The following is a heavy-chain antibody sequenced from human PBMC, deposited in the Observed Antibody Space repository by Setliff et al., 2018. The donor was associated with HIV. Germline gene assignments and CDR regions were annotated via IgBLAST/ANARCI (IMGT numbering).Heavy chain of an antibody. V-gene: IGHV1-69*05. J-gene: IGHJ4*02. CDR1: GGTFSSYA. CDR3: ARMYSGYDWSPAGARTRYFDY. CDR2: IIPIFGTA. Sequence: SVKVSCKASGGTFSSYAISWVRQAPGQGLEWMGGIIPIFGTANYAQKFQGRVTITTDESTSTAYMELSRLRSDDTAVYYCARMYSGYDWSPAGARTRYFDYWGQGTLVTVSS. D-gene: IGHD5-12*01.